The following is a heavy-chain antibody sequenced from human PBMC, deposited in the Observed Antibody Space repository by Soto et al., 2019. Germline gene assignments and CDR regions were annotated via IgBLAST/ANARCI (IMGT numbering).Heavy chain of an antibody. J-gene: IGHJ4*02. CDR1: AYTFTSYG. D-gene: IGHD4-17*01. CDR3: AREKDRLLDY. V-gene: IGHV1-18*01. CDR2: ISAYNGNT. Sequence: GSSFKVSCKPSAYTFTSYGIRWVRQAPGQGLEWMGWISAYNGNTNYAQKLQGRVTMTTDTSTSTAYMELRSLRSDDTAVYYCAREKDRLLDYWGQGTQVTVSS.